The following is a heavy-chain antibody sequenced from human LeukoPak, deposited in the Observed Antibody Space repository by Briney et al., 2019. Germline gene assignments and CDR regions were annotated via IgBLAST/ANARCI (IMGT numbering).Heavy chain of an antibody. CDR2: INIDGSSG. J-gene: IGHJ4*02. D-gene: IGHD1-26*01. CDR3: TREVSGSLYFDY. Sequence: GGSLRLSCAASGFTVSSNYMSWVRQAPGKGLVWVSRINIDGSSGSYADSVEGRFTISRDNAKNTLYLQMNSLRAEDTAVYYCTREVSGSLYFDYWGQGTLVTVSS. CDR1: GFTVSSNY. V-gene: IGHV3-74*01.